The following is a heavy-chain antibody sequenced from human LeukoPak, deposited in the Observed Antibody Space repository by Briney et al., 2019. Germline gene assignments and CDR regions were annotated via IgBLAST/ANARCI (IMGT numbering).Heavy chain of an antibody. Sequence: PSETLSLTCAVYGGSFSGYYWSWVRQAPGKGLEWVSTTGGGHTYYADSVEGRFTISRDNSKNTLYLQMNSLRAEDTAVYYCAKRPRMVITQYYFDYWGQGTLVTVSS. CDR2: TTGGGHT. CDR3: AKRPRMVITQYYFDY. V-gene: IGHV3-53*01. J-gene: IGHJ4*02. CDR1: GGSFSGYY. D-gene: IGHD3-22*01.